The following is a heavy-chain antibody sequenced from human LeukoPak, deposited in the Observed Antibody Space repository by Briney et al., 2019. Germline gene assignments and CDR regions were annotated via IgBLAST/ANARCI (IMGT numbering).Heavy chain of an antibody. Sequence: RAGGSLSLSCAVSGFSFSSYCMSWVRQPPGKGLEWVSSISSSGSYIYYADSVKGRFTSSRDNSKNSLYLQMNSLRAEDTALYYRARREGPERPLIPAPSDRYGMDVWGQGTTVTVSS. CDR3: ARREGPERPLIPAPSDRYGMDV. J-gene: IGHJ6*02. CDR2: ISSSGSYI. D-gene: IGHD1-14*01. CDR1: GFSFSSYC. V-gene: IGHV3-21*01.